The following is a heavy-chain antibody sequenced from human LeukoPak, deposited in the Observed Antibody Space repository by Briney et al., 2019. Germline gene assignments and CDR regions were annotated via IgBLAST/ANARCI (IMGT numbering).Heavy chain of an antibody. Sequence: GGSLRLSCAASGFTFISHSMNWVRQAPGKGLEWVSTISSSGTYIYYADSVRGRFTISRDNARNSLYLQMNSLRAEDTAIYYCARVRSYSDAYYDFDPWGQGTLVTVSS. J-gene: IGHJ5*02. CDR2: ISSSGTYI. V-gene: IGHV3-21*01. CDR1: GFTFISHS. CDR3: ARVRSYSDAYYDFDP. D-gene: IGHD1-26*01.